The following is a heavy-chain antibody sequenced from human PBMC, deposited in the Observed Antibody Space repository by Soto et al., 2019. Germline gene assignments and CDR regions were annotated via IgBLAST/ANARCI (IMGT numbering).Heavy chain of an antibody. J-gene: IGHJ6*02. CDR2: IRSDRSNK. V-gene: IGHV3-33*01. CDR3: VAGTGYYYYYGMDV. CDR1: GFTFSSYG. D-gene: IGHD6-19*01. Sequence: GGSLRLSCAASGFTFSSYGMHWVRQAPGKGLEWVAVIRSDRSNKYYADSVKGRFTISRDNAKNSLYLQMNSLRDEDTAVYYCVAGTGYYYYYGMDVWGQGTTVTVSS.